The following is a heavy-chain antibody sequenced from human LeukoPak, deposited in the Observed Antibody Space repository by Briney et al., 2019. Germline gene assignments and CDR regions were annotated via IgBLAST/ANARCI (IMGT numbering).Heavy chain of an antibody. CDR3: ARVGDIAAAFDY. CDR1: GGSISSGGYS. J-gene: IGHJ4*02. D-gene: IGHD6-13*01. Sequence: SETLSLTCAVSGGSISSGGYSWSWIRQPPGKGLEWIGYIYHSGSTYYNPSLKSRVTISVDRSKNQFSLKLSSVTAADTAVYYCARVGDIAAAFDYWGQGTLVTVSS. V-gene: IGHV4-30-2*01. CDR2: IYHSGST.